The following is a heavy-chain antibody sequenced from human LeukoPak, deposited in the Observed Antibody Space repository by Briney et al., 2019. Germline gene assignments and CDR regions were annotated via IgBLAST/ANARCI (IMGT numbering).Heavy chain of an antibody. Sequence: GGSLRLSCAASGFTFRNYGMHWVRQAPGKGLEWVAFIQNDESRKDYADSVKGRFAISRDSSKNTVFLQMNSLRPDDTAVYYCAKENSGLKIGGGIWFDPWGQGTLVTVSS. CDR2: IQNDESRK. CDR1: GFTFRNYG. J-gene: IGHJ5*02. V-gene: IGHV3-30*02. D-gene: IGHD2-15*01. CDR3: AKENSGLKIGGGIWFDP.